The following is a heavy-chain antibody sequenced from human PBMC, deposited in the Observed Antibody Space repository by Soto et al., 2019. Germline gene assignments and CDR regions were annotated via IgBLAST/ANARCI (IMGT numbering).Heavy chain of an antibody. CDR1: GGTFSSYT. J-gene: IGHJ4*02. CDR2: IIPILGIA. CDR3: ARSLIYSSGDTNFDY. D-gene: IGHD6-19*01. Sequence: QVQLVQSGAEVKKPGSSVKVSCKASGGTFSSYTISWVRQAPGQGLEWMGRIIPILGIANYAQKFQGRVTITADKSTSTAYMELSSLRSEDTAVYYCARSLIYSSGDTNFDYWGQGTLVTVSS. V-gene: IGHV1-69*02.